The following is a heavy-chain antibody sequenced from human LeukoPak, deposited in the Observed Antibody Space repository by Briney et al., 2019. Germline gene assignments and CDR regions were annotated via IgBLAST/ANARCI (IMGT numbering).Heavy chain of an antibody. CDR1: GFTVSSNY. V-gene: IGHV3-53*01. CDR2: IYSGGST. CDR3: VRGDRYFFDF. J-gene: IGHJ4*02. Sequence: QTGGSLRLSCAASGFTVSSNYMSWVRQAPGKGLEWVSVIYSGGSTYYADSVKGRFTISRDNAKNSLYLQMNSLRAEDTAIYYCVRGDRYFFDFWGQGTLVTVSS.